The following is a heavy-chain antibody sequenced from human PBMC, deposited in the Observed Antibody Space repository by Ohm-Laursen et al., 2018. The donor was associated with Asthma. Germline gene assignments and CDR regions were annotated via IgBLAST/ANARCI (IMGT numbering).Heavy chain of an antibody. V-gene: IGHV1-69*13. Sequence: SVKVSCKASGGTFSSYAISWVRQAPGQGLEWTGGIIPILRTANYAQNFRGRVTITADESTSTAYMDLSSLRSDDTAVYYCARGRYDSSDYDLYGLDVWGQGTTVTVSS. CDR2: IIPILRTA. J-gene: IGHJ6*02. D-gene: IGHD3-22*01. CDR3: ARGRYDSSDYDLYGLDV. CDR1: GGTFSSYA.